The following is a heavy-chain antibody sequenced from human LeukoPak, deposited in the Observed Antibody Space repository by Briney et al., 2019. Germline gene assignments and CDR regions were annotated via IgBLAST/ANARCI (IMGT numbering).Heavy chain of an antibody. CDR3: AREEPQLARSLGY. CDR2: IYSSGST. CDR1: GGSISSYY. Sequence: SETLSLTCTVSGGSISSYYWSWIRQPAGKGLEWIGRIYSSGSTNYNPSLKSRVTIAVNTSMNQFSLNLNSVTAADTAMYYCAREEPQLARSLGYWGQGALVTVSA. J-gene: IGHJ4*02. V-gene: IGHV4-4*07. D-gene: IGHD6-13*01.